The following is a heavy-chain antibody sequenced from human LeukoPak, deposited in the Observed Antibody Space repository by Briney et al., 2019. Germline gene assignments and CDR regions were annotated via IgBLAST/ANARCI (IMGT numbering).Heavy chain of an antibody. D-gene: IGHD4-17*01. V-gene: IGHV4-34*01. J-gene: IGHJ4*02. CDR1: GGSFSGYY. CDR3: ARGRGENDYGDFGFDY. CDR2: INHSGST. Sequence: SETLSLTCAVYGGSFSGYYWSWIRQPPGKGLEWIGEINHSGSTNYNPSLKSLVTISVDTSKNQFSLKLSSVTAADTAVYYCARGRGENDYGDFGFDYWGQGTLVTVSS.